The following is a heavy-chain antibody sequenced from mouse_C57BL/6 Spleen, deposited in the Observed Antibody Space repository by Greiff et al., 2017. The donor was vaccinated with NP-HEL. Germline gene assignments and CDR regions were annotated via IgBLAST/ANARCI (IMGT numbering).Heavy chain of an antibody. CDR3: TREGFYCSNYFWFAY. CDR1: GFTFSSYA. V-gene: IGHV5-9-1*02. CDR2: ISSGGDYI. D-gene: IGHD2-5*01. Sequence: EVQLVESGEGLVKPGGSLKLSCAASGFTFSSYAMSWVRQTPEKRLEWVAYISSGGDYIYYADTVKGRFTISRDNARNTLYLQMSSLKSEDTAMYYWTREGFYCSNYFWFAYWGQGTLVTVSA. J-gene: IGHJ3*01.